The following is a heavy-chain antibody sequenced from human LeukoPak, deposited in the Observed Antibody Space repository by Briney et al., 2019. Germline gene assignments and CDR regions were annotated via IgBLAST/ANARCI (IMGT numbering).Heavy chain of an antibody. D-gene: IGHD3-22*01. CDR3: ARSGTPSYYYDSSGYYYSDY. V-gene: IGHV3-21*01. CDR1: GFTFSSYS. J-gene: IGHJ4*02. CDR2: ISSSSSYI. Sequence: KPGGSLRLSCAASGFTFSSYSMNWVRQAPGKGLEWVSSISSSSSYIYYADSVKGRFTISRDNAKNSLYLQMNSLRAEDTAVYYCARSGTPSYYYDSSGYYYSDYWGQGTLVTVSS.